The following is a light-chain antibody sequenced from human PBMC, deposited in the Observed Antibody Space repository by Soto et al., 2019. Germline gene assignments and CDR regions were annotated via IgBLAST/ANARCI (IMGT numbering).Light chain of an antibody. CDR3: QQYNKWPLT. Sequence: EIVMTQSPATLSVSPGERATLSCRASQSVSNNLAWYQQKPGQAPRLLIYFASTRATGTPARFSGSGSGTEFTLTISSLQSEDFAVYYCQQYNKWPLTFGGGTKVE. CDR1: QSVSNN. CDR2: FAS. J-gene: IGKJ4*01. V-gene: IGKV3-15*01.